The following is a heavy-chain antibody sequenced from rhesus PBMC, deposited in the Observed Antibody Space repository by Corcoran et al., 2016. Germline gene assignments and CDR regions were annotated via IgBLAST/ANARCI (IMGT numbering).Heavy chain of an antibody. CDR1: GGSISRCFYY. CDR3: ARDTSSCLDF. J-gene: IGHJ4*01. CDR2: ISYSGET. V-gene: IGHV4-122*02. D-gene: IGHD6-13*01. Sequence: QVQLQESGPGLVKPSDTLSLTCAVSGGSISRCFYYWSCIRQAPGKGREWIGNISYSGETNYKPSLKSRVTISRDTSKNQFSLKLNSVTAADTAVYFCARDTSSCLDFWGQGVLVTVSS.